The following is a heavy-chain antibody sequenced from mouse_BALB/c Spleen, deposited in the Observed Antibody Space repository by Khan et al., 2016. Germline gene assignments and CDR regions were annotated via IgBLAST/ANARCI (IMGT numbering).Heavy chain of an antibody. V-gene: IGHV5-17*02. CDR3: VRSVDGPAWFAY. CDR2: ISSGSSTI. Sequence: EVELVESGGGLVQPGGSRKLSCAASGFTFSSFGMHWVRQAPEKGLEWVAYISSGSSTIYYADKVKGRFTISRDNPKHTLFLQMTSLRSEATAMYFWVRSVDGPAWFAYWGQGTLVTVSA. CDR1: GFTFSSFG. J-gene: IGHJ3*01. D-gene: IGHD2-3*01.